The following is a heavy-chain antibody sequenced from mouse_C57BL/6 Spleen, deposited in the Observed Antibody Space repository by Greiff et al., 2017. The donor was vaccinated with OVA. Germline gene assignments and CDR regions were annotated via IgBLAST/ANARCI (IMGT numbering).Heavy chain of an antibody. V-gene: IGHV1-76*01. Sequence: QVQRVESGAELVRPGALVKLFRKAFGYTFTDHHINWVKQRPGQGLEWISRSYSGSGNSYYNEKFKGKGTLTAEKSSSTAYMQLSSLASEDSAVYFCARDGYGALFDYWGQGTTLTVSS. D-gene: IGHD2-2*01. CDR3: ARDGYGALFDY. CDR2: SYSGSGNS. J-gene: IGHJ2*01. CDR1: GYTFTDHH.